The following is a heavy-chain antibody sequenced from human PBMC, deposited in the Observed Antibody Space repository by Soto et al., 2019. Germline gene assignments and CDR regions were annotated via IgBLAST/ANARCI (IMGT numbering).Heavy chain of an antibody. D-gene: IGHD3-3*01. J-gene: IGHJ5*02. CDR1: GYPFHTYG. Sequence: ASVKVSCKASGYPFHTYGINWVRQATGQGLELMGWISAYDGKTTYAEKFQDRLTLTTDRSASTAYMELTSLRADDTAVYYCARDPHDFWTSYWCDPWGQGTLVTAPQ. CDR2: ISAYDGKT. CDR3: ARDPHDFWTSYWCDP. V-gene: IGHV1-18*01.